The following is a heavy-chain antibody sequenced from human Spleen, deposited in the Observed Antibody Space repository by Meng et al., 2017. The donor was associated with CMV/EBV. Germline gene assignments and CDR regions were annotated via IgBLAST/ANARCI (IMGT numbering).Heavy chain of an antibody. D-gene: IGHD2-2*01. CDR3: ATDLKYQPSNWFDP. J-gene: IGHJ5*02. CDR1: GFTFSSYW. CDR2: ISGSGGST. Sequence: GESLKISCAASGFTFSSYWMHWVRQAPGKGLEWVSAISGSGGSTYYADSVKGRFTISRDNSKNTLYLQMNSLRAEDTAVYYCATDLKYQPSNWFDPWGQGTLVTVSS. V-gene: IGHV3-23*01.